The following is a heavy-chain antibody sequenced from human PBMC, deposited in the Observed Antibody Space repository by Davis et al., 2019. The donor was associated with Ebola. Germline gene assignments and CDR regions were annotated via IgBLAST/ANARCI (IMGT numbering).Heavy chain of an antibody. Sequence: SVKVSCKASGGTFSTHIISWVRQAPGQGLEWMGRIIPVVDTKDYAQKFQGRVTLTADKATNTAYMELSGLRFDDTAVYYCARGKWFDPWGQGTLVSVTS. J-gene: IGHJ5*02. V-gene: IGHV1-69*08. CDR1: GGTFSTHI. CDR3: ARGKWFDP. CDR2: IIPVVDTK.